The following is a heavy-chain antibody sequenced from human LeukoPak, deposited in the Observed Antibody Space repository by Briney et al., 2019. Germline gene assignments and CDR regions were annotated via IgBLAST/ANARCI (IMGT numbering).Heavy chain of an antibody. Sequence: SETLSLTCAVYGGSFSGYYWSWIRQPPGKGLEWIGEINHSGSTNYNPSLKSRVTISVDTSKNQFSLKLSSVTAADTAVYYCARGRVGFPGWCNRNWFDPWGQGTLVTVSS. CDR1: GGSFSGYY. CDR2: INHSGST. J-gene: IGHJ5*02. V-gene: IGHV4-34*01. D-gene: IGHD6-19*01. CDR3: ARGRVGFPGWCNRNWFDP.